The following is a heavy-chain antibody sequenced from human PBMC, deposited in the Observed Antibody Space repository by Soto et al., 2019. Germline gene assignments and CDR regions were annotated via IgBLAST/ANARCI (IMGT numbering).Heavy chain of an antibody. D-gene: IGHD5-18*01. CDR2: IYHTGKT. Sequence: SETLSLTCTVSGDAIYIGGYYWTWIRQHPGKGLEWIGYIYHTGKTYYNPSLESRVTMSVDTSKNQFSLKLASVTAADTAVYYCARVNTTLVDHFDCWGQGTLVTVSS. V-gene: IGHV4-31*03. CDR3: ARVNTTLVDHFDC. CDR1: GDAIYIGGYY. J-gene: IGHJ4*02.